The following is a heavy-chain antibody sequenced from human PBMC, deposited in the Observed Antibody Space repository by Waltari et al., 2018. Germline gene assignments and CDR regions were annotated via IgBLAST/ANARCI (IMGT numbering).Heavy chain of an antibody. CDR1: GGSRSSSY. CDR2: INYSGST. Sequence: QVQLQESGPGLVKPSETLSLTCTVSGGSRSSSYWTWIRQPPGKGLEWIGSINYSGSTNYNPSLQSRVTISVDTSKNQFSLKLNSVTAADTAVYFCARPKSGDLYDAFDIWGQGTMSTVSP. CDR3: ARPKSGDLYDAFDI. J-gene: IGHJ3*02. V-gene: IGHV4-59*08. D-gene: IGHD7-27*01.